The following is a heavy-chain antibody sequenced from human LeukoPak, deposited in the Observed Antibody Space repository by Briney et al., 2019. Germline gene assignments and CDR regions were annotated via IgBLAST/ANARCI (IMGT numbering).Heavy chain of an antibody. CDR3: ARDPYYSDSSGYYS. Sequence: SETLSLTCTVSGGSISSSSYYWGWIRQPPGKGLEWIGSIYYSGSTYYNPSLKSRVTISVDTSKNQFSLKLSSVTAADTAVYYCARDPYYSDSSGYYSWGQGTLVTVSS. CDR1: GGSISSSSYY. CDR2: IYYSGST. D-gene: IGHD3-22*01. J-gene: IGHJ4*02. V-gene: IGHV4-39*02.